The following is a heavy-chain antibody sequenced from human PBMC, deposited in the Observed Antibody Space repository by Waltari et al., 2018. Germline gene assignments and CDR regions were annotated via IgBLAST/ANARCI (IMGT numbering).Heavy chain of an antibody. V-gene: IGHV4-34*01. CDR1: GASLSGYY. D-gene: IGHD3-3*01. CDR2: ISHTGST. Sequence: QVQLQQWGAGLLKPSETLSLTCALYGASLSGYYWGWVRQPTGKGLEWIGQISHTGSTNYNPSLKSRVIISVHTSQNQFSLQLSSVTAADTALYFCTRGGNYDFWSHRPFVDPWGQGTLVTVSS. CDR3: TRGGNYDFWSHRPFVDP. J-gene: IGHJ5*02.